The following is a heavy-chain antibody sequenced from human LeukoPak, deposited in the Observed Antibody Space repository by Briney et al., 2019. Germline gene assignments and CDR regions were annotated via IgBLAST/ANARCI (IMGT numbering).Heavy chain of an antibody. Sequence: GGSLRLSCAASAFTFSSYGMRWVRQAPGKGLKWVAVIWFDGSDKYYADSVKGRFTISRDNSKNTLYLQMNSLRAEDTAVYYCARDGYSGYDFYFDYWGQGTLVTVSS. CDR1: AFTFSSYG. V-gene: IGHV3-33*01. CDR3: ARDGYSGYDFYFDY. CDR2: IWFDGSDK. D-gene: IGHD5-12*01. J-gene: IGHJ4*02.